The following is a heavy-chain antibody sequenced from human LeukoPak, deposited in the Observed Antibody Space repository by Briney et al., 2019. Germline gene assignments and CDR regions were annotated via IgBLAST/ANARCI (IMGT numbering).Heavy chain of an antibody. Sequence: SETLSLTCTVSGGSISSGTYYWNWIRQHPGKGLECIGFISYSGNTYYNPSLKSRVTISVDASKSQFSLRLTSVTAADTAVYYCARRVDTAMATNDYWGQGTLVTVSS. CDR1: GGSISSGTYY. CDR2: ISYSGNT. J-gene: IGHJ4*02. D-gene: IGHD5-18*01. V-gene: IGHV4-31*03. CDR3: ARRVDTAMATNDY.